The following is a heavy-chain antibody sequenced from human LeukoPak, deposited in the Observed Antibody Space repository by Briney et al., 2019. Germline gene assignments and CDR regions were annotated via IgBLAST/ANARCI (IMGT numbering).Heavy chain of an antibody. D-gene: IGHD6-13*01. CDR2: IWYDGSNK. CDR1: GFTFSNYG. V-gene: IGHV3-33*01. CDR3: ARGIAAAGNDYMDV. Sequence: QPGGPLRLSCAASGFTFSNYGMHWVRQAPGKGLEWVAVIWYDGSNKYYADSVKGRFTISRDNSKNTLYLQMNSLRAEDTAVYYCARGIAAAGNDYMDVWGKGTTVTVSS. J-gene: IGHJ6*03.